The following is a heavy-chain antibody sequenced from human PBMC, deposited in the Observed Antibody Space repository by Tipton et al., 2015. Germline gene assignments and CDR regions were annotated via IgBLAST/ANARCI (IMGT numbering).Heavy chain of an antibody. Sequence: QSGAEVKKPGASVKVSCKASGYTFTSYYMHWVRQAPGHGLEWMGIINPSVGSTSYAQKFQGRVTMTRDTSTSTVYMELSSLRSEDTAVYYCARERGVPFGGVNDAFDIWGQGTMVTVSS. V-gene: IGHV1-46*01. CDR3: ARERGVPFGGVNDAFDI. J-gene: IGHJ3*02. CDR1: GYTFTSYY. CDR2: INPSVGST. D-gene: IGHD3-16*01.